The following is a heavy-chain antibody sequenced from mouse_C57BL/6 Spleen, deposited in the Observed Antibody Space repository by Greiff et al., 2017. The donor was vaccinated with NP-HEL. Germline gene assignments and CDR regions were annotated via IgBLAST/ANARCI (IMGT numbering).Heavy chain of an antibody. CDR2: INPSNGGT. D-gene: IGHD2-3*01. CDR3: ARSGFYDGYFYAMDY. V-gene: IGHV1-53*01. J-gene: IGHJ4*01. CDR1: GYTFTSYW. Sequence: QVQLQQPGTELVKPGASVKLSCKASGYTFTSYWMHWVKQRPGQGLEWIGNINPSNGGTNYNEKFKSKATLTVDKSSSTAYMQLSSLTSEDSAVYYWARSGFYDGYFYAMDYWGQGTSVTVSS.